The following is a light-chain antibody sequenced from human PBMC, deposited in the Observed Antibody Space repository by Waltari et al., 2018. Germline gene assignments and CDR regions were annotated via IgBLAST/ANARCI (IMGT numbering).Light chain of an antibody. V-gene: IGKV3-20*01. CDR1: QSIGRS. CDR3: QHYVRLPVT. CDR2: GAS. Sequence: EIMLTQSPGTLSLSPGERATLSCRTSQSIGRSLAWYQQKPGQAPRLLIYGASSRATDIPDRFSGSGSGTDFSLTINRLEPEDSALYYCQHYVRLPVTVGQGTKVEIK. J-gene: IGKJ1*01.